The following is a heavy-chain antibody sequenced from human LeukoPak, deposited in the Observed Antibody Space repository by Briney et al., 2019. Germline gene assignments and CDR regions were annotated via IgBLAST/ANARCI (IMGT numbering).Heavy chain of an antibody. Sequence: GESLKISCKGSGYSITSYWIGWVRQMPGKGLGWMGIIYPGDSDTRYSPSFQGQVAISADKSISTAYLQWSSLKASDTARHYCARHGQXXVRGTXFDPWGQGTLVTVSS. CDR3: ARHGQXXVRGTXFDP. CDR1: GYSITSYW. J-gene: IGHJ5*02. V-gene: IGHV5-51*01. CDR2: IYPGDSDT. D-gene: IGHD6-13*01.